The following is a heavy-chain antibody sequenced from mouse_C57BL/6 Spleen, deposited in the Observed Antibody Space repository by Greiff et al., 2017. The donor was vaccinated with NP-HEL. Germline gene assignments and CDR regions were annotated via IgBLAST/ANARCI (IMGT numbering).Heavy chain of an antibody. Sequence: EVQGVESGGGLVKPGGSLKLSCAASGFTFSSYAMSWVRQTPEKRLEWVATISDGGSYTYYPDNVKGRFTISRDNAKNNLYLQMSHLKSEDTAMYYCARAYYTNHGFDYWGQGTTLTVSS. CDR2: ISDGGSYT. CDR3: ARAYYTNHGFDY. D-gene: IGHD2-12*01. CDR1: GFTFSSYA. V-gene: IGHV5-4*01. J-gene: IGHJ2*01.